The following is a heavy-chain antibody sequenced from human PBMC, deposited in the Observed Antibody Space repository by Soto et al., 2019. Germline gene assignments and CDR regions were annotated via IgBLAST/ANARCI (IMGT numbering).Heavy chain of an antibody. CDR3: AKDPNGDYVGAFDI. CDR2: ISASGGRT. D-gene: IGHD4-17*01. CDR1: GFSFSSYA. Sequence: EVQLLESGGDLVQPGGSLRLSCAASGFSFSSYAMSWVRQAPGAGPEWVSGISASGGRTYYADSVKGRSTISRDKSKSTLYLQMDSLRAEDTALYYCAKDPNGDYVGAFDIWGRGTLVTVSS. V-gene: IGHV3-23*01. J-gene: IGHJ3*02.